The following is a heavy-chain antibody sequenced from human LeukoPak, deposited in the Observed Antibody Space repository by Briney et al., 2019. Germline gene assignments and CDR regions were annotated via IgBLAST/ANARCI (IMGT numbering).Heavy chain of an antibody. Sequence: PGRSLRLSCAASGFTFSSYGMHWVRQAPGKGLEWVAVISYDGSNKYYADSVKGRFTISRDNAKNTVYLQMNSLRVEDTAVYYCARGALYMYYFDYWGQGTPVTVSS. J-gene: IGHJ4*02. CDR2: ISYDGSNK. D-gene: IGHD3-10*01. CDR1: GFTFSSYG. V-gene: IGHV3-30*03. CDR3: ARGALYMYYFDY.